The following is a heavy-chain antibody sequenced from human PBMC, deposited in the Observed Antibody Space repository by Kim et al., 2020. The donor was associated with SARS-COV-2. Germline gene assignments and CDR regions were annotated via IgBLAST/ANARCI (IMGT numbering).Heavy chain of an antibody. CDR3: ARSHLRITMVRGVPGGLRY. J-gene: IGHJ4*02. V-gene: IGHV4-34*01. CDR1: GGSFSGYY. D-gene: IGHD3-10*01. CDR2: INHSGST. Sequence: SETLSLTCAVYGGSFSGYYWSWIRQPPGKGLEWIGEINHSGSTNYNPSLKSRVTISVDTSKNQFSLKLSSVTAADTAVYYCARSHLRITMVRGVPGGLRYWGQGTLVTVSS.